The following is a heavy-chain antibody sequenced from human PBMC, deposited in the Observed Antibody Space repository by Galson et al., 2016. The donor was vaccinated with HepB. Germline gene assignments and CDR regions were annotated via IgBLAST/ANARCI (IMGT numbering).Heavy chain of an antibody. Sequence: QSGAEVTKPGESLKISCKVSGYSFNSYWIAWVRQMPGKGLEWMGIIYPGDSDTKYSPSFQGQVTISVDNSIRTAYLQWRRLKASDTAMYYCARLGDKVVGDYDYYDYRMDVWGQGTTVTVSS. J-gene: IGHJ6*02. CDR2: IYPGDSDT. CDR3: ARLGDKVVGDYDYYDYRMDV. D-gene: IGHD3-22*01. V-gene: IGHV5-51*01. CDR1: GYSFNSYW.